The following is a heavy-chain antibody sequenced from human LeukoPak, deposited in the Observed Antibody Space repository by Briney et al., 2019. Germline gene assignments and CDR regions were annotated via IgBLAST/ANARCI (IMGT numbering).Heavy chain of an antibody. J-gene: IGHJ4*02. D-gene: IGHD3-22*01. CDR3: ARESTYYYDSSGYDY. Sequence: GGSLRLSCAASGFTFSDYYMSWIRQAPGKGLEWVSYISSSGSTIYYADSVKGRFTISRDNAKNSLYLQMNSLRAEDTAVYYCARESTYYYDSSGYDYWGQGTLVTVSS. CDR1: GFTFSDYY. V-gene: IGHV3-11*01. CDR2: ISSSGSTI.